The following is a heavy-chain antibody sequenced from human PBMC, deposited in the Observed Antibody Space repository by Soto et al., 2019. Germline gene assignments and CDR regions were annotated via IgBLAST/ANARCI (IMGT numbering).Heavy chain of an antibody. D-gene: IGHD3-22*01. J-gene: IGHJ4*02. CDR2: ISYDGGSK. CDR1: GFTFSTYG. CDR3: AKEQLAMTVVVADYFDS. V-gene: IGHV3-30*18. Sequence: QVQLVESGGGVVQPGKSLRLSCAASGFTFSTYGIHWVRQAPGKGLEWVALISYDGGSKYYGVSVKGRFIISRDNSHNTVSLQMNSLRADDTAVYFCAKEQLAMTVVVADYFDSWGQGTLVTVSS.